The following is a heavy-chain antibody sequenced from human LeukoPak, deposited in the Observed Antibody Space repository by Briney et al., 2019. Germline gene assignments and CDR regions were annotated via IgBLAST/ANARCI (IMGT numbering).Heavy chain of an antibody. CDR2: ISGSGGST. CDR3: ATTKGIFGVVTPFDY. V-gene: IGHV3-23*01. D-gene: IGHD3-3*01. CDR1: GFTFSSYA. J-gene: IGHJ4*02. Sequence: GGSLRLSCAASGFTFSSYAMSWVRQAPGKGLEWVSAISGSGGSTYYADSVKGRFTISRDNAKNSLYLQMNSLRAEDTAVYYCATTKGIFGVVTPFDYWGQGTLVTVSS.